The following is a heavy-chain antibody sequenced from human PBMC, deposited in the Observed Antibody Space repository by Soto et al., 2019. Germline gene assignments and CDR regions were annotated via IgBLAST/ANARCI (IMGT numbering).Heavy chain of an antibody. D-gene: IGHD2-8*01. J-gene: IGHJ4*02. V-gene: IGHV4-34*01. Sequence: SETLSLPCAVYGGSFSGYYWSWIRQPPGKGLEWIGEINHSGSTNYNPSLKSRVTISVDTSKNQFSLKLSSVTAADTAVYYCARAKRYCTNGVCFRKIHHPNFDYWGQGTLVTVSS. CDR1: GGSFSGYY. CDR2: INHSGST. CDR3: ARAKRYCTNGVCFRKIHHPNFDY.